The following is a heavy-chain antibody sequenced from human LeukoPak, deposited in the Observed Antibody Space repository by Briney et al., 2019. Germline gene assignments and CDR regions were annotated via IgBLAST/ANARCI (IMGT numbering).Heavy chain of an antibody. D-gene: IGHD6-6*01. CDR1: GGTFSSYA. J-gene: IGHJ4*02. V-gene: IGHV1-69*05. CDR3: ARGGSSAFDY. Sequence: GASVKVSFKASGGTFSSYAISWVRQAPGQGLEWMGGIIPIFGTANYAQKFQGRVTITTDESTSTAYMELSSLRSEDTAVYYCARGGSSAFDYWGQGTLVTVSS. CDR2: IIPIFGTA.